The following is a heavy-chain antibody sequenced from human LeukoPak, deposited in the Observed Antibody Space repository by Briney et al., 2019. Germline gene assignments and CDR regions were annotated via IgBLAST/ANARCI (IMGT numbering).Heavy chain of an antibody. J-gene: IGHJ4*02. CDR2: IKSKTDGGTT. V-gene: IGHV3-15*01. D-gene: IGHD6-13*01. Sequence: GGSLRLSCAASGFTFSNAWMSWVRQAPGKGLEWVGRIKSKTDGGTTDYAAPVKGRFTISRDDSKNTLYLQMNSLRAEDTAVHYCAKTLYSSSWYRFDYWGQGTLVTVSS. CDR3: AKTLYSSSWYRFDY. CDR1: GFTFSNAW.